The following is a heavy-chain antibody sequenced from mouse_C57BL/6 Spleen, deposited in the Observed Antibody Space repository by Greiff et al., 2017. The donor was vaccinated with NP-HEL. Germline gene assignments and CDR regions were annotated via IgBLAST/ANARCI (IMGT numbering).Heavy chain of an antibody. D-gene: IGHD2-4*01. CDR2: IYPGSGST. CDR1: GYTFTSYW. Sequence: QVQLQQPGAELVKPGASVKMSCKASGYTFTSYWITWVKQRPGQGLEWIGDIYPGSGSTNYNEKFKSKATLTVDTSSSTAYMQLSSLTSEDSAVYYCARPFYYDYPWFAYWGQGTLVTVSA. V-gene: IGHV1-55*01. CDR3: ARPFYYDYPWFAY. J-gene: IGHJ3*01.